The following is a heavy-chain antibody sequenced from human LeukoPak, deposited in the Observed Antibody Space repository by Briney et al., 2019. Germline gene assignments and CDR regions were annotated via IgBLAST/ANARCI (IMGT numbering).Heavy chain of an antibody. CDR2: IKQDGSEK. J-gene: IGHJ4*02. D-gene: IGHD4-11*01. CDR3: ASNYGG. V-gene: IGHV3-7*03. CDR1: GFDFSNYW. Sequence: GGSLRLSCAASGFDFSNYWMYWVRQAPGKGLEWVANIKQDGSEKYYVDSVRGRFTISRDDAKNSLSLQMNSLRAKDTAVYYCASNYGGWGQGTLVTVSS.